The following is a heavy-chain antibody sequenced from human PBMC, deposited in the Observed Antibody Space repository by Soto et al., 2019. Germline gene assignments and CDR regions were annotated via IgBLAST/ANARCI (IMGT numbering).Heavy chain of an antibody. Sequence: NPSETLSLTCGVSGYSISSGNYWGWIRQPPGRGWKWFGSIYHSGTTYYNPSLESRVTISIDSSKNQFSLKLKSVTATDTAVYYCARDGARYYDFWSGPNEDDYYYGMDVWGQGTTVTVSS. V-gene: IGHV4-38-2*02. J-gene: IGHJ6*02. CDR1: GYSISSGNY. CDR2: IYHSGTT. D-gene: IGHD3-3*01. CDR3: ARDGARYYDFWSGPNEDDYYYGMDV.